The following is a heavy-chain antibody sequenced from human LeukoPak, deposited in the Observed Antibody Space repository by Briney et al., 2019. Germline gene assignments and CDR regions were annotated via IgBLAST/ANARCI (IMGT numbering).Heavy chain of an antibody. CDR2: ISGSGGST. D-gene: IGHD4-17*01. J-gene: IGHJ6*02. CDR1: GFSFSNYA. V-gene: IGHV3-23*01. Sequence: GGSLRLSCAASGFSFSNYAMSWVRQAPGKGLEWVSAISGSGGSTYYADSVKGRFTISRDNAKNSLYLQMNSLRAEDTAVYYCTLTTGDYYYGMDVWGQGTTVTVSS. CDR3: TLTTGDYYYGMDV.